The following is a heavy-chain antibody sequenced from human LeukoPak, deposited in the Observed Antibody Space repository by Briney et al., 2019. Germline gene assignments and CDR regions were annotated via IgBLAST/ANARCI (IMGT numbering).Heavy chain of an antibody. Sequence: ASVKVSCKASGYTFTSYGISWVRQAPGQGLEWMGWISAYNGNTNYAQKLQGRVTMTTDTSTSTAYMELGSLRSDDTAVYYCARELESGTFDWLLYGDNWFDPWGQGTLVTVSS. CDR3: ARELESGTFDWLLYGDNWFDP. CDR2: ISAYNGNT. J-gene: IGHJ5*02. CDR1: GYTFTSYG. V-gene: IGHV1-18*01. D-gene: IGHD3-9*01.